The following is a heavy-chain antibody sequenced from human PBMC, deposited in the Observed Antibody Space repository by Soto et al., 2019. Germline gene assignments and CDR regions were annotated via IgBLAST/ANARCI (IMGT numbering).Heavy chain of an antibody. CDR1: GGSISSGGYY. D-gene: IGHD6-19*01. J-gene: IGHJ4*02. CDR2: IYYSGST. V-gene: IGHV4-31*03. Sequence: QVQLQESGPGLVKPSQTLSLTCTVSGGSISSGGYYWSWIRQHPGKGLEWIGYIYYSGSTYYNPSLKSRVTISVDTSKNQFSLKLSSVNAADTAVYYCSREQWLVQGAFAYWGQGTLVNVSS. CDR3: SREQWLVQGAFAY.